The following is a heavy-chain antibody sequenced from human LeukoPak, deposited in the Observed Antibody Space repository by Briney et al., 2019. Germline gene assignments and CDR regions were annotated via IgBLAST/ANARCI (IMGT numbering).Heavy chain of an antibody. J-gene: IGHJ6*03. Sequence: SVKVSCKASGGSFSSYAISWVRQAPGQGREWMGRIIPIFGTAHYAQKFQGRVTITTDESTSTAYMELSSLRSEDTAMYYCAGEDSSGWSADYMDVWGKGTAVTVSS. CDR3: AGEDSSGWSADYMDV. D-gene: IGHD6-19*01. CDR2: IIPIFGTA. CDR1: GGSFSSYA. V-gene: IGHV1-69*05.